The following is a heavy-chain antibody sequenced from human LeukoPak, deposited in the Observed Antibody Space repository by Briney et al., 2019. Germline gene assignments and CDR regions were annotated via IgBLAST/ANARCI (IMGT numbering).Heavy chain of an antibody. CDR2: IYYSGST. V-gene: IGHV4-59*08. J-gene: IGHJ4*02. CDR3: ARGARGSYSY. D-gene: IGHD1-26*01. Sequence: PSETLSLTCTVSGGSISSYYWSWIRQPPGKGLEWIGYIYYSGSTNYNPSLKSRVTISVDTSKNQLSLKLSSVTAADTAVYYCARGARGSYSYWGQGTLVTVSS. CDR1: GGSISSYY.